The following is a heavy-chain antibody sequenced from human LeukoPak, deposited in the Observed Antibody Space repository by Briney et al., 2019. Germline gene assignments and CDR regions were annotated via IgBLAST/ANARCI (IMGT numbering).Heavy chain of an antibody. D-gene: IGHD2-2*01. V-gene: IGHV1-69*04. CDR3: ARQAGTSRTGYYFDY. Sequence: SVKVSCKASGGTFSSYAISWVRQAPGQGLEWMGRIIPILGIANYAQKFQGRVTITADKSTSTAYMELSSLRSEDTAVYYCARQAGTSRTGYYFDYWGQGTLVTVSS. CDR2: IIPILGIA. CDR1: GGTFSSYA. J-gene: IGHJ4*02.